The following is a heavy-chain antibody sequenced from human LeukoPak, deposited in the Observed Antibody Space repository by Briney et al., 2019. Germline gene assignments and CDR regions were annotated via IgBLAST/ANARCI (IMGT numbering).Heavy chain of an antibody. CDR2: ISAYNGNT. CDR1: GYTFTSYG. D-gene: IGHD6-19*01. V-gene: IGHV1-18*01. CDR3: ATSAEIGIAVVGKENWFDP. J-gene: IGHJ5*02. Sequence: GASVKVSCKASGYTFTSYGISWVRQAPGQGLEWMGWISAYNGNTNYAQKLQGRVTMTTDTSTSTAYMELRSLRSDDTAVYYCATSAEIGIAVVGKENWFDPWGQGTLVTVSS.